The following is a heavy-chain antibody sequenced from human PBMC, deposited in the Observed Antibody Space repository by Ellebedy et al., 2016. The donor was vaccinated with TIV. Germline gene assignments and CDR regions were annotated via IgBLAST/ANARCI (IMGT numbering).Heavy chain of an antibody. CDR2: IIPILDIA. D-gene: IGHD3-16*02. J-gene: IGHJ3*02. Sequence: AASVKVSCKASGGTFSSYAISWVRQAPGQGLEWMGGIIPILDIANYAQKFQGRVTITADKSTSTAYMELSSLRSEDTAVYYCASLYYDYVWGSYPPIWGQGTMVTVSS. CDR1: GGTFSSYA. V-gene: IGHV1-69*10. CDR3: ASLYYDYVWGSYPPI.